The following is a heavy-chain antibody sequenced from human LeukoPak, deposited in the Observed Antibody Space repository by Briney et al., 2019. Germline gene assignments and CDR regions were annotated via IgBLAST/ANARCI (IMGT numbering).Heavy chain of an antibody. J-gene: IGHJ4*02. Sequence: ASVKVSCQASGYTFTGYYIHWVRQAPGQGLEWMGWINPNSGGTIYAQKFQGRVTMTRDTSISTAYMELSRLKSDDTAVYYCARVHTALVTFDDWGQGTLVTVSS. D-gene: IGHD5-18*01. V-gene: IGHV1-2*02. CDR1: GYTFTGYY. CDR2: INPNSGGT. CDR3: ARVHTALVTFDD.